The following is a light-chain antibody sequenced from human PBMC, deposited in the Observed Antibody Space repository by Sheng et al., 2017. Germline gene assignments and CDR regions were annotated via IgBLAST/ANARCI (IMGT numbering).Light chain of an antibody. V-gene: IGLV3-1*01. CDR3: QAWDSSAVV. Sequence: SYELTQSPSVSVSPGQTATITCSGDNLGYAYWYQQKPGQSPVLVIYQDTKRPSGIPERFSGSNSENTATLTISGTQPMDEADYYCQAWDSSAVVFGGGTKLTVL. J-gene: IGLJ3*02. CDR2: QDT. CDR1: NLGY.